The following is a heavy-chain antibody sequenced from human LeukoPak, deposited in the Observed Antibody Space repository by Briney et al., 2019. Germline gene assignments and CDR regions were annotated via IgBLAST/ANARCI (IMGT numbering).Heavy chain of an antibody. D-gene: IGHD1-26*01. CDR2: FDPEDGET. Sequence: ASVKVSCKVSGYTLTELSMHWVRQAPGKGLEWMGGFDPEDGETIYAQKFQGRVTMTRDTSTSTVYMELSSLRSEDTAVYYCARQVYSGSYFYFDYWGQGTLVTVSS. J-gene: IGHJ4*02. V-gene: IGHV1-24*01. CDR1: GYTLTELS. CDR3: ARQVYSGSYFYFDY.